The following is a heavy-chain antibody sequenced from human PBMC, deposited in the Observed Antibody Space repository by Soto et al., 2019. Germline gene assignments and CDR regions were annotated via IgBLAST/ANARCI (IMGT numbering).Heavy chain of an antibody. J-gene: IGHJ6*02. Sequence: PSETLSLTCTVSGGSVSSGSYYWSWIRQPPGKGLEWIGYIYYSGSTNYNPSLKSRVTISVDTSKNQFSLKLSSVTAADTAVYYCARGKWESSSWYPNYYYYYGMDVWGQGTTVTVSS. CDR2: IYYSGST. D-gene: IGHD6-13*01. CDR1: GGSVSSGSYY. CDR3: ARGKWESSSWYPNYYYYYGMDV. V-gene: IGHV4-61*01.